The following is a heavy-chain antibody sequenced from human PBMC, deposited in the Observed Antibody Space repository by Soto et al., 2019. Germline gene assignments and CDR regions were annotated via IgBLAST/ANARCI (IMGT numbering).Heavy chain of an antibody. V-gene: IGHV4-39*01. Sequence: QLQLQESGPGLVKPSETLSLTCTVSGGSISSSSYYWGWIRQPPGKGLEWIGSIYYSGSTYYNPSLKSRVTISVDTSKNQFSLKLSSVTAADTAVYYCARLGVAVAEGDYWGQGTLVTVSS. CDR1: GGSISSSSYY. D-gene: IGHD6-19*01. J-gene: IGHJ4*02. CDR2: IYYSGST. CDR3: ARLGVAVAEGDY.